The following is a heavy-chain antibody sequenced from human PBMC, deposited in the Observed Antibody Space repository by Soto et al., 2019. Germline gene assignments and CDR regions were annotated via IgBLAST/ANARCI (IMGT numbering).Heavy chain of an antibody. Sequence: GLEWMGGIIPIFGTANYAQKFQGRVTITADESTSTAYMELSSLRSEDTAVYYCVIVPYGEVPNYYYYVLDFLRQGTTVIVSS. D-gene: IGHD1-26*01. J-gene: IGHJ6*02. V-gene: IGHV1-69*01. CDR2: IIPIFGTA. CDR3: VIVPYGEVPNYYYYVLDF.